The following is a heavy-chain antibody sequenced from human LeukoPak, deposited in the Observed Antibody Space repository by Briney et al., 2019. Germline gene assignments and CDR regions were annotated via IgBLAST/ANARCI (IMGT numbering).Heavy chain of an antibody. Sequence: SVKVSCKASGGTFSSYAVSWVRQAPGHGLEWMGRIIPIFGTANYAQKFQGRVTITTDESTSTAYMELSSLRSEDTAVYYCAGGVAANYYFDYWGQGTLVTVSS. J-gene: IGHJ4*02. CDR1: GGTFSSYA. V-gene: IGHV1-69*05. CDR2: IIPIFGTA. CDR3: AGGVAANYYFDY. D-gene: IGHD2-15*01.